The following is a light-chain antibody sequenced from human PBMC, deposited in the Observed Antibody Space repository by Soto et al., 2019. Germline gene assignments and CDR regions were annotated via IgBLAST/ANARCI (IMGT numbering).Light chain of an antibody. V-gene: IGLV1-40*01. J-gene: IGLJ2*01. CDR2: GNS. CDR3: QSYDSSLSGAV. Sequence: QPVLTQPPSVSGAPGQRVTISCTGSSSNTGAGYDVHWYQHLPGAAPRLLIYGNSDRPSGVPDRFSGSKSGTSASLAITGLQAEDEADYYCQSYDSSLSGAVFGGGTKLTVL. CDR1: SSNTGAGYD.